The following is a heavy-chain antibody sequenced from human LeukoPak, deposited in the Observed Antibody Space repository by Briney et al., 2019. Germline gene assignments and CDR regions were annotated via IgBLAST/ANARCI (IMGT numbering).Heavy chain of an antibody. V-gene: IGHV3-7*01. CDR1: GFTFSSYW. Sequence: GGSLRLSCAASGFTFSSYWMSWVRQAPGKGLEWVANIKEDGSEKYYVDSVKGRFTISRDNAKNSLYLQMNSLRAEDTAVYYCARDQHTSYCSSTSCYFDYYYGMDVWGQGTTVTVSS. CDR3: ARDQHTSYCSSTSCYFDYYYGMDV. D-gene: IGHD2-2*01. CDR2: IKEDGSEK. J-gene: IGHJ6*02.